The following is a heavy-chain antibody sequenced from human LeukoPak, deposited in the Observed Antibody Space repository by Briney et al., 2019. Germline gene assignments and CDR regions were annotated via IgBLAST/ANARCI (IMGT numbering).Heavy chain of an antibody. J-gene: IGHJ4*02. Sequence: GESLKISCKGSGYRFTTYWIAWVRQMPGKGLEWMGIIYPDESNIRYSPSFQGQVTISADKSISTAYLQWSSLKASDTAMYYCARPPSRGYSSSFKYWGQGTLVTVSS. V-gene: IGHV5-51*01. D-gene: IGHD2-2*03. CDR2: IYPDESNI. CDR3: ARPPSRGYSSSFKY. CDR1: GYRFTTYW.